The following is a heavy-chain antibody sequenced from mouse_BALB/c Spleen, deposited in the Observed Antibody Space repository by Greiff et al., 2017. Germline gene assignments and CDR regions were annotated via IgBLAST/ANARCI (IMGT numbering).Heavy chain of an antibody. V-gene: IGHV2-9*02. J-gene: IGHJ4*01. Sequence: VKLVESGPGLVAPSQSLSITCTVSGFSLTSYGVHWVRQPPGKGLEWLGVIWAGGSTNYNSALMSRLSISKDNSKSQVFLKMNSLQTDDTAMYYCARDQGYGNRYYYAMDYWGQGTSVTVSS. CDR2: IWAGGST. CDR3: ARDQGYGNRYYYAMDY. D-gene: IGHD2-1*01. CDR1: GFSLTSYG.